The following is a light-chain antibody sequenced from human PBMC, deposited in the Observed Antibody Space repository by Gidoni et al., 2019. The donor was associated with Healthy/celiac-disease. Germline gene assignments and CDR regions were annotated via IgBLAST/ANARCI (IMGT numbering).Light chain of an antibody. V-gene: IGKV3-15*01. J-gene: IGKJ4*01. Sequence: EIVMTQSPATLSVSPGERATLSCRASQSVSSNLAWYQQKPGQAPRLLIYGVSTRATGIPARFSGSGSGTEFTLTISSLQSEDFAVYYCQQCNNWPLTFXGXTKVEIK. CDR1: QSVSSN. CDR2: GVS. CDR3: QQCNNWPLT.